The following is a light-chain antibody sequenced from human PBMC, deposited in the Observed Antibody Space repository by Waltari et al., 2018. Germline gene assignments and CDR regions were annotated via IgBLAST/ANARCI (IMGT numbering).Light chain of an antibody. CDR3: CSYAGTKTRV. CDR1: NRAVGRYNL. Sequence: QSALTQPASVSGSPGQSITVSRTGANRAVGRYNLVSWYQQHRGKAPKLVIYEITKRPSGVSNRCSGSKSGNTASLTISGLQAEDEADYYCCSYAGTKTRVFGGGTKLTVL. J-gene: IGLJ2*01. V-gene: IGLV2-23*02. CDR2: EIT.